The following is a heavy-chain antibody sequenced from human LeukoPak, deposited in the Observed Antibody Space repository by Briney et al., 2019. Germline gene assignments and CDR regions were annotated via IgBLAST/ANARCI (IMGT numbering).Heavy chain of an antibody. J-gene: IGHJ4*02. CDR1: GFTFSIYW. Sequence: GGSLRLSCAASGFTFSIYWMSWVRQAPGKGRDWVASIKRDGSVKKYVDSVQGRFTVSRDNTKNSLYLQMKSLRVEDTAVYYCARLSGDITVFYLWGQGTLVTVSS. CDR2: IKRDGSVK. V-gene: IGHV3-7*01. D-gene: IGHD1-20*01. CDR3: ARLSGDITVFYL.